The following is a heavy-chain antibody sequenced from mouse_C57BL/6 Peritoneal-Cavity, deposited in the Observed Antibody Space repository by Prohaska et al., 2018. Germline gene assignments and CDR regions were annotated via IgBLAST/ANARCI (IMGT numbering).Heavy chain of an antibody. V-gene: IGHV5-4*01. CDR1: GFTFSSYA. J-gene: IGHJ1*03. D-gene: IGHD1-1*01. Sequence: EVQLVESGGGLVKPGGSLKLSCAASGFTFSSYAMSWVRQTPEKRLEWVATISDGGSYTYYPDNVKGRFTIARDNAKNNLYLQMSQLKSEDTAMYYCARETTVVAWYCDVWGTGTTVTVSS. CDR2: ISDGGSYT. CDR3: ARETTVVAWYCDV.